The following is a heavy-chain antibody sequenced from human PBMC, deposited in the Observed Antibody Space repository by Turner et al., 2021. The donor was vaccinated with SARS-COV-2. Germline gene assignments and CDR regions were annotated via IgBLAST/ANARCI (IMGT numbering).Heavy chain of an antibody. D-gene: IGHD3-22*01. CDR1: GLTFGSYA. J-gene: IGHJ4*02. Sequence: EVQLLESGGGLVQPGGSLRLSCSASGLTFGSYAMSWVRPAQGKGLEWVSVISGSGGSTYYADAVKGRFTISRENSKNTLYLKMNSLRAEDTAVYYCAKNEMAMIVVVITLFDYWGQGTLVTVSS. V-gene: IGHV3-23*01. CDR2: ISGSGGST. CDR3: AKNEMAMIVVVITLFDY.